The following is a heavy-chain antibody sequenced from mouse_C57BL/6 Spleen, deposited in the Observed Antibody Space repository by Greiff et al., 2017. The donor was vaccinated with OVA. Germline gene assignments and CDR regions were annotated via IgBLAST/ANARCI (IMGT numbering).Heavy chain of an antibody. CDR3: AIPNWDRDYYFDY. CDR1: GYSFTGYY. Sequence: EVQLQQSGPELVKPGASVKISCKASGYSFTGYYMNWVKQSPEKSLEWIGEINPSTGGTTYNQKFKAKATLTVDKSSSTAYMQLKSLTSEDSAVDYCAIPNWDRDYYFDYWGQGTTLTVSS. V-gene: IGHV1-42*01. D-gene: IGHD4-1*02. J-gene: IGHJ2*01. CDR2: INPSTGGT.